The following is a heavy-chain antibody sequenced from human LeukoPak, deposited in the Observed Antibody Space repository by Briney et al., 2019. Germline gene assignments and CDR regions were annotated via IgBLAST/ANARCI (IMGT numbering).Heavy chain of an antibody. CDR3: ARNSYGRYYYYYYMDV. D-gene: IGHD5-18*01. CDR1: GGSFSGYY. V-gene: IGHV4-34*01. CDR2: INHSGST. J-gene: IGHJ6*03. Sequence: KSSETLSLTCAVYGGSFSGYYWSWIRQPPGKGREWIGEINHSGSTNYNPSLKSRVTISVDTSKNQFSLKLSSVTAADTAVYYCARNSYGRYYYYYYMDVWGKGTTVTISS.